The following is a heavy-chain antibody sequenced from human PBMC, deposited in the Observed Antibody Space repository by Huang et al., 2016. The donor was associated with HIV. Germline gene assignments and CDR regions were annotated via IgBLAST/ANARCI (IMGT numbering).Heavy chain of an antibody. J-gene: IGHJ4*02. V-gene: IGHV3-30*02. D-gene: IGHD6-13*01. Sequence: QVQLVESGGGVVQPGGSLRRSGAASGCTFAPYGMHWLRQAPGKWLEWVAFIRSDATDKYYADSVKGRFTASRDNSKNTLFLHMNSLRPEDTALYYCAKIPPLHANLATSGPGPVDYWGQGTLVTVSS. CDR2: IRSDATDK. CDR3: AKIPPLHANLATSGPGPVDY. CDR1: GCTFAPYG.